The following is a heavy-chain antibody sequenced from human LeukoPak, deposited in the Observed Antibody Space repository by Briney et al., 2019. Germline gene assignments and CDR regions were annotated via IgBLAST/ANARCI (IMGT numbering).Heavy chain of an antibody. CDR3: ARDLWPDYGDYGPSGY. J-gene: IGHJ4*02. CDR1: GYTFTSYG. V-gene: IGHV1-18*01. D-gene: IGHD4-17*01. CDR2: ISAYNGNT. Sequence: ASVEVSCKASGYTFTSYGISWVRQAPGQGVEWMGWISAYNGNTNYAQKLQGRVTMTRDTSTSTVYMELSSLRSEDTAVHYCARDLWPDYGDYGPSGYWGQGTLVTVSS.